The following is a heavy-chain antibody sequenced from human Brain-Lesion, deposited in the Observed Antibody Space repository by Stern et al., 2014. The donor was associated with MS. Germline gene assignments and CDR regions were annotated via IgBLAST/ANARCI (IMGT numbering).Heavy chain of an antibody. CDR3: AGEEDIRYCSGGSCTGNWFDP. CDR2: IYYSGNT. J-gene: IGHJ5*02. D-gene: IGHD2-15*01. Sequence: VQLQESGPGLVKPSETLSLTCTVAGGSVSSTSYAWAWIRQPPGKGLEWIGTIYYSGNTYYSPSLKSRLTISQDPSKIQSSLQRRSVTAADTAVYYCAGEEDIRYCSGGSCTGNWFDPWGQGTLVTVSS. CDR1: GGSVSSTSYA. V-gene: IGHV4-39*01.